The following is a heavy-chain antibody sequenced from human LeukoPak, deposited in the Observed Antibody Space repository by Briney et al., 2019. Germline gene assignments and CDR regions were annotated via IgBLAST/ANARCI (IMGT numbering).Heavy chain of an antibody. D-gene: IGHD1-26*01. J-gene: IGHJ6*03. CDR2: INPSGGST. V-gene: IGHV1-46*01. CDR1: GYTFTSYY. Sequence: ASVKVSCKASGYTFTSYYMHWVRQAPGQGLEWVGIINPSGGSTSYAQKFQGRVTMTRDTSTSTVYMELSSLRSEDTAVYYCARPHINSGRYYYMDVWGKGATVTVSS. CDR3: ARPHINSGRYYYMDV.